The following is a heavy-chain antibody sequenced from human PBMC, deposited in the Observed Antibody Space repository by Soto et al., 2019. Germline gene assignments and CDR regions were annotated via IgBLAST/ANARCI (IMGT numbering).Heavy chain of an antibody. CDR3: ARDRWDGYNFDDI. CDR1: GGSISSYY. J-gene: IGHJ3*02. D-gene: IGHD5-12*01. Sequence: PSETLSLTCTVSGGSISSYYWSWIRQPPGKGLEWIGYIYYSGSTNYNPSLKSRVTISVDTSKNQFSLKLSSVTAADTAVYYCARDRWDGYNFDDIWGQGTMVTVSS. V-gene: IGHV4-59*01. CDR2: IYYSGST.